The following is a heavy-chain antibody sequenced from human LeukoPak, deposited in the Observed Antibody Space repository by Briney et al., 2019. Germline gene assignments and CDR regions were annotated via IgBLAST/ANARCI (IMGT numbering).Heavy chain of an antibody. D-gene: IGHD3-22*01. Sequence: PGGSLRLSCAASGFTFTTYWMAWVRQAPGKGLEWVANINGDGSRKNYLDSVKGRFTISRDNTKNSVYLQMSSLRVEDTAVYYCARDPPHRFTMIEEDSWGQGTLVTVSS. CDR3: ARDPPHRFTMIEEDS. CDR1: GFTFTTYW. J-gene: IGHJ4*02. CDR2: INGDGSRK. V-gene: IGHV3-7*01.